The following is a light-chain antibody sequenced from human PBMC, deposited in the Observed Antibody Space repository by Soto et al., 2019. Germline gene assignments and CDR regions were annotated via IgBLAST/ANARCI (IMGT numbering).Light chain of an antibody. CDR2: AAS. V-gene: IGKV1-27*01. Sequence: DIQMTQSPSSLSAFVGDRVTITCRASQGISNYLAWYQQKPGRAPTLLIYAASTLRSGVPSRFSGSGSGTDFPLTISSLQPEDVASYYCQEYKTAPFIFGPGTKVDIK. CDR1: QGISNY. J-gene: IGKJ3*01. CDR3: QEYKTAPFI.